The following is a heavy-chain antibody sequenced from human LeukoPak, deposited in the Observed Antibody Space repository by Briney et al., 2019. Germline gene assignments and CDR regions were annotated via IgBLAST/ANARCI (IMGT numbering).Heavy chain of an antibody. Sequence: GGSLRLSCAASGFTFSSYSMNWVRQAPGKGLEWVSYISSSSSTIYYADSVKGRFTISRDNAKNSLYLQMNSLRAEDTAVYYCAKDCVSSWLPYYYYGMDVWGQGTTVTVPS. CDR2: ISSSSSTI. V-gene: IGHV3-48*01. J-gene: IGHJ6*02. D-gene: IGHD6-13*01. CDR3: AKDCVSSWLPYYYYGMDV. CDR1: GFTFSSYS.